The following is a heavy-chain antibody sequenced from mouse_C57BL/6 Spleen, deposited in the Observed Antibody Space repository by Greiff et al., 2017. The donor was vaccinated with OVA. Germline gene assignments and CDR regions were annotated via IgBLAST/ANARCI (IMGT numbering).Heavy chain of an antibody. D-gene: IGHD2-2*01. J-gene: IGHJ3*01. CDR2: IYPRSGNT. Sequence: QVQLKQSGAELARPGASVKLSCKASGYTFTSYGISWVKQRTGQGLEWIGEIYPRSGNTYYNEKFKGKATLTADKSSSTAYMELRSLTSEDSAVYFCARRDGYGTGFAYWGQGTLVTVSA. CDR3: ARRDGYGTGFAY. V-gene: IGHV1-81*01. CDR1: GYTFTSYG.